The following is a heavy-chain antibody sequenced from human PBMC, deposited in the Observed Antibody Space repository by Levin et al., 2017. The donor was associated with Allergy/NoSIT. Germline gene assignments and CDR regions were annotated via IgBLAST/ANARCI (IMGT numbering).Heavy chain of an antibody. CDR3: ARDRTITTITTWDAVDI. V-gene: IGHV3-48*02. D-gene: IGHD4-11*01. CDR1: GFTFSRYS. J-gene: IGHJ3*02. Sequence: PSETLSLTCAASGFTFSRYSMNWYRLAPGKGLDWVSYINSGSSIIYYADSVKGRFTISRDNAKNSLYLQMNSLRDEDTAVYYCARDRTITTITTWDAVDIWGQGTMVTVSS. CDR2: INSGSSII.